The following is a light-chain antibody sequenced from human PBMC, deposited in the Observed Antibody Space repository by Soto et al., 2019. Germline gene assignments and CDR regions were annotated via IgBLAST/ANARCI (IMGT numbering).Light chain of an antibody. CDR2: SIS. Sequence: EIVLTQSPGTLSLSPGERATLSCRASQSVSNSALAWYQQKPGQAPRLLIYSISTRATGIPDRFSGSGSGTDFTLTISRLEPEDFAVYYCQQYGSSLITFGQGTRLEIK. J-gene: IGKJ5*01. CDR1: QSVSNSA. CDR3: QQYGSSLIT. V-gene: IGKV3-20*01.